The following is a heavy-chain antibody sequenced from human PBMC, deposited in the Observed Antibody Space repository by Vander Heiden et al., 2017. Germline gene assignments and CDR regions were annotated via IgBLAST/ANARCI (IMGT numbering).Heavy chain of an antibody. CDR2: ISAYNGNT. D-gene: IGHD3-10*01. CDR1: GYTFTSYG. CDR3: ATSFHTMGRGANKGSFDY. V-gene: IGHV1-18*01. J-gene: IGHJ4*02. Sequence: QVQLVQSGAEVKKPGASVKVSCKASGYTFTSYGISWVRQAPGQGLEWMGWISAYNGNTNYAKKLQGRGTMTTDTSTSTAYRELRSLRSEETAVYYCATSFHTMGRGANKGSFDYWGQGTMVTVYS.